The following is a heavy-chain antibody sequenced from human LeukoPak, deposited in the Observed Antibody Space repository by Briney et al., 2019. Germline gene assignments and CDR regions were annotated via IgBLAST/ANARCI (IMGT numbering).Heavy chain of an antibody. CDR1: GFTFSSYA. V-gene: IGHV3-23*01. D-gene: IGHD4-17*01. CDR2: ISGSGGRT. Sequence: GGSLRLSCAASGFTFSSYAMSWVRQAPGKGLEWVSSISGSGGRTHYTDSVRGRFTISRDNSKNTLYLQMNSLRAEDTAVYYCATPPTVTRNYWGQGTLVTVSS. J-gene: IGHJ4*02. CDR3: ATPPTVTRNY.